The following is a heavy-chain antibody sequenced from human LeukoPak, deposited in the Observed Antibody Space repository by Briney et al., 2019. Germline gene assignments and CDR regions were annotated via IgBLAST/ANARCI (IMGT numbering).Heavy chain of an antibody. V-gene: IGHV3-74*03. CDR1: GFPFNIYW. CDR3: AKGDSYDLYGMDV. J-gene: IGHJ6*02. D-gene: IGHD3-3*01. Sequence: PGGSLRLSCAASGFPFNIYWMHWVRQVPGKGLEWVSHISVDGTRTTYADSVKGRFTISRDNAKNSLYLQMNSLRAEDTALYYCAKGDSYDLYGMDVWGQGTTVTVSS. CDR2: ISVDGTRT.